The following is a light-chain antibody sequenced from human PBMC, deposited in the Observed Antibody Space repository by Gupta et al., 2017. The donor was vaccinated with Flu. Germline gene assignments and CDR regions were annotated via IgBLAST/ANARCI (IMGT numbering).Light chain of an antibody. V-gene: IGLV7-43*01. CDR2: KTS. J-gene: IGLJ3*02. CDR3: LIMYGGAWV. CDR1: AGAVISDYY. Sequence: QTVVTLEPSLTGSPGGTVTLTCASSAGAVISDYYPNWFQQRPGQAPRALIYKTSNKHSWTPARFSGSLLGGKAALTLSDVQPEDEADYFCLIMYGGAWVFGGGTKLTVL.